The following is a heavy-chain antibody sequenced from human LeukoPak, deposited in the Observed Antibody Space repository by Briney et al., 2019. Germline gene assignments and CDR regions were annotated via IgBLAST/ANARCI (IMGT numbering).Heavy chain of an antibody. D-gene: IGHD3-16*01. V-gene: IGHV3-23*01. J-gene: IGHJ3*02. CDR1: GFTFSDYY. CDR3: AKARGMTPLDAFDT. Sequence: GGSLRLSCAASGFTFSDYYMSWIRQAPGKGLEWVSAISGSGGSTYYADSVKGRFTISRDNSKNTLDLQMNSLRAEDTAVYYRAKARGMTPLDAFDTWGQGTMVTVSS. CDR2: ISGSGGST.